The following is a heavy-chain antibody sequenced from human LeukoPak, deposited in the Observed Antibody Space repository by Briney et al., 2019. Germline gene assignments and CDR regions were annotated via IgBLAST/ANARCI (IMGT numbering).Heavy chain of an antibody. J-gene: IGHJ4*02. Sequence: SETLSLTCTVSGGSISSYYWSWIRQPAGKGLEWLGLIYTSGRINYNSSLKSRLTISVDTSKNQFSLELRSATAADTAVYYCARDLGGGSPGWGQGTLVTVSS. CDR1: GGSISSYY. D-gene: IGHD2-15*01. CDR2: IYTSGRI. V-gene: IGHV4-4*07. CDR3: ARDLGGGSPG.